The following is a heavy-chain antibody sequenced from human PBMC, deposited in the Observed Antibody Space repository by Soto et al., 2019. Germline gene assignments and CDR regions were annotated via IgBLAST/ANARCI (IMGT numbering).Heavy chain of an antibody. CDR3: ARGREEDYLFAGIDS. J-gene: IGHJ4*02. CDR1: GGSISSGRYY. Sequence: SETLSLTCNVSGGSISSGRYYWSWIRQHPGKGLEWIGYIHNSGTTYYNPSLKSRVTISVDTSKNQFSLKVNSVSAADTAVFYCARGREEDYLFAGIDSWGKGTLVTVSS. D-gene: IGHD3-10*01. V-gene: IGHV4-31*03. CDR2: IHNSGTT.